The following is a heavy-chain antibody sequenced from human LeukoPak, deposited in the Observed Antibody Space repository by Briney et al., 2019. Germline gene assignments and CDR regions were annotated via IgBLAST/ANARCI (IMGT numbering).Heavy chain of an antibody. Sequence: GGSLRLSCVASEFTFSSYNMNWVRQAPGKGLEWVSSISSSSTYIYYADSVKGRFTISRDNAKNSLYLQMNSLRAEDTAVYYCARDLTGYQLPNYFDYWGQGTLVTVSS. J-gene: IGHJ4*02. D-gene: IGHD2-2*01. V-gene: IGHV3-21*01. CDR3: ARDLTGYQLPNYFDY. CDR2: ISSSSTYI. CDR1: EFTFSSYN.